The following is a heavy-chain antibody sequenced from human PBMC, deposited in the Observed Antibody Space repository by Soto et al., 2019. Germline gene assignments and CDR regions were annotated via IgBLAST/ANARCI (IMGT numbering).Heavy chain of an antibody. V-gene: IGHV1-18*01. CDR2: ISAYNGNT. CDR3: ASDGAAEATALYNYYYGMDG. D-gene: IGHD1-26*01. CDR1: GYTFTSYG. Sequence: ASVKVSCKASGYTFTSYGISWVRQAPGQGLEWMGWISAYNGNTNYAQKLQGRVTMTTDTSTSTAYMELRSLRSYDTAVYYCASDGAAEATALYNYYYGMDGWGKESRV. J-gene: IGHJ6*01.